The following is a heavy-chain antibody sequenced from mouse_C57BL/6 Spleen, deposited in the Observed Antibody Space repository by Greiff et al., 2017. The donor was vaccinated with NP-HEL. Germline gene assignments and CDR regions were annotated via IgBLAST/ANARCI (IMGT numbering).Heavy chain of an antibody. Sequence: EVKLQESGPGLVKPSQSLSLTCSVTGYSITSGYYWNWIRQFPGNKLEWMGYISYDGSNNYNPSLKNRISITRDTSKNQFFLKLNSVTTEDTATYYCARDEGVTFDYWGQGTTLTVSS. CDR3: ARDEGVTFDY. CDR1: GYSITSGYY. CDR2: ISYDGSN. J-gene: IGHJ2*01. D-gene: IGHD2-2*01. V-gene: IGHV3-6*01.